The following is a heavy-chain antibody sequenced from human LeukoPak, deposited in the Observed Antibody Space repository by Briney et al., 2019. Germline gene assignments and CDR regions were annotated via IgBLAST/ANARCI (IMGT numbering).Heavy chain of an antibody. CDR1: GGSISSYY. D-gene: IGHD3-3*01. Sequence: SETLSLTCTVSGGSISSYYWSWIRQPPGKGLEWIGNIDYSGSTIYNPALKSRVTISVDTSKNQFSLKLSSVTAADTAVYYCATSGYYEYWFDPWGQGTLVTVSS. V-gene: IGHV4-59*08. CDR2: IDYSGST. J-gene: IGHJ5*02. CDR3: ATSGYYEYWFDP.